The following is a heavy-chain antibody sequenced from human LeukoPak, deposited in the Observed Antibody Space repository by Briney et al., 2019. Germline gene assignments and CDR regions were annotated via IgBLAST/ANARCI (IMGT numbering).Heavy chain of an antibody. V-gene: IGHV3-23*01. CDR2: ISGNGSRT. J-gene: IGHJ4*02. CDR1: GFTFSSYG. Sequence: GGSLRLSCAASGFTFSSYGMSWVCQAPGKGLEWVSGISGNGSRTYYADSVKGRFTISRDNTKNKLYLQMNSLIAEDTAVYYWAKDDRRSGKYCFDYWGQGTLVTVSS. D-gene: IGHD2-15*01. CDR3: AKDDRRSGKYCFDY.